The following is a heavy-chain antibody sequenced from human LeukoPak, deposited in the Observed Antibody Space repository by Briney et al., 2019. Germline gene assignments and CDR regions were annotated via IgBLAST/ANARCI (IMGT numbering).Heavy chain of an antibody. CDR2: MHPNSGNT. Sequence: ASVKVSCKASGYTFTSYDINWVRQATGQGLEWMGWMHPNSGNTGYAQKFQGRVTMTRNTSISTAYMELSSLRSEDTAVYYCARGHSSGWEAEVDYWGQGTLVTVSS. CDR1: GYTFTSYD. J-gene: IGHJ4*02. V-gene: IGHV1-8*01. CDR3: ARGHSSGWEAEVDY. D-gene: IGHD6-19*01.